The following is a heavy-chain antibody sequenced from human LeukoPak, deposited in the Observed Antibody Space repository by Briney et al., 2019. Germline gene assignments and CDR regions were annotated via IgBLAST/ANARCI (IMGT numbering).Heavy chain of an antibody. CDR3: ARVVGSQWLAAMDY. J-gene: IGHJ4*02. V-gene: IGHV4-39*07. CDR2: IYYSGST. Sequence: SETLSLTCTVSGGFISSSSYYWGWIRQPPGKGLEWIGSIYYSGSTYYNPSLKSRVTISVDTSKNQFSLKLSSVTAADTAVYYCARVVGSQWLAAMDYWGQGTLVTVSS. CDR1: GGFISSSSYY. D-gene: IGHD6-19*01.